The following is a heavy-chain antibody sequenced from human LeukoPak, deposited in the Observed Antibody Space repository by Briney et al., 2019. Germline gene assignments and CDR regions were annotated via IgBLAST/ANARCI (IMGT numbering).Heavy chain of an antibody. CDR1: GGTIPRYA. Sequence: GSSVKVSCKASGGTIPRYAITWVRQAPGQGLEWMGRIIPFSGISDIAQNFQGRVTIIADESTSTIYMELRSLRSEDTAVYYCARDQYSSTWYRGAFDVWGQGTMVSVSS. J-gene: IGHJ3*01. D-gene: IGHD6-13*01. V-gene: IGHV1-69*01. CDR3: ARDQYSSTWYRGAFDV. CDR2: IIPFSGIS.